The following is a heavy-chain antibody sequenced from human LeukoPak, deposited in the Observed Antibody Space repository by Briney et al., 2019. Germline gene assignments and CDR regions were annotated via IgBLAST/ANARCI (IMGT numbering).Heavy chain of an antibody. V-gene: IGHV3-74*01. CDR3: ASYYYDSSGAI. CDR2: INSDGSST. CDR1: GFTFSSYW. J-gene: IGHJ3*02. Sequence: SGGSLRLSCAASGFTFSSYWMHWVRQAPGKGLVWVSRINSDGSSTSYADSVKGRFTISRDNAENTLYLQMNSLRAEDTAVYYCASYYYDSSGAIWGQGTMVTVSS. D-gene: IGHD3-22*01.